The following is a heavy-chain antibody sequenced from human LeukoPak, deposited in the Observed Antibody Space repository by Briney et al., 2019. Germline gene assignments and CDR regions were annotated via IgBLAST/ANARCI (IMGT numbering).Heavy chain of an antibody. J-gene: IGHJ4*02. CDR3: ARAPNPDFFDD. Sequence: SETLSLTCTVSGGSISSYYWSWIRQPPGKGLEWVGYIFYSGSTNYNPSLKSRVTISVDTSRNQFSLKLSSVTAADTAVYYCARAPNPDFFDDWGQGTLVTVSS. CDR1: GGSISSYY. V-gene: IGHV4-59*01. D-gene: IGHD2-8*01. CDR2: IFYSGST.